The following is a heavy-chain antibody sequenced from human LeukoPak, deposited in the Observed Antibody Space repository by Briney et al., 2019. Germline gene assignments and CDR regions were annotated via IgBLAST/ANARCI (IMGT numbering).Heavy chain of an antibody. CDR3: ARGGSSSSNYYYGSGSYYKM. CDR2: ISSSSSYI. D-gene: IGHD3-10*01. V-gene: IGHV3-21*01. J-gene: IGHJ4*02. CDR1: GFTFSSYS. Sequence: GGSLRLSCAASGFTFSSYSMNWVRQAPAKGLEWVSSISSSSSYIYYADSVKGRFTISRDNAKNSLYLQMNSLRAEDTAVYYCARGGSSSSNYYYGSGSYYKMWGQGTLVTVSS.